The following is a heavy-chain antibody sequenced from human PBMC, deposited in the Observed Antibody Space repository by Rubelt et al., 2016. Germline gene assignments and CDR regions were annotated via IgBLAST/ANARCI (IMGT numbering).Heavy chain of an antibody. CDR1: GFTFSSYG. CDR2: IWYDGSNK. Sequence: QVQLVESGGGVVQPGRSLRLSCAASGFTFSSYGMHWVRQAPGKGLEWVAVIWYDGSNKYYADSVEGRFTISRDNSKNTLYLQMNSLRAEDTALYYCARVLDFWSGYSVGYWGQGTLVTVSS. V-gene: IGHV3-33*01. J-gene: IGHJ4*02. CDR3: ARVLDFWSGYSVGY. D-gene: IGHD3-3*01.